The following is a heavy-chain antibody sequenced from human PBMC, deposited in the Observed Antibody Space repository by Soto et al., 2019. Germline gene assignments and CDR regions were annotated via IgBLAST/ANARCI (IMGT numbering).Heavy chain of an antibody. CDR3: AGTYYYGSGSYYNMDY. CDR2: IYYSGST. V-gene: IGHV4-59*01. J-gene: IGHJ4*02. CDR1: GGSISSYY. Sequence: LSLPCTVSGGSISSYYWSWIRQPPGKGLEWIGYIYYSGSTNYNPSLKIRVTISVDTSKNHFSLKLSSVTAADTAVYYCAGTYYYGSGSYYNMDYWGQGTLVTVSS. D-gene: IGHD3-10*01.